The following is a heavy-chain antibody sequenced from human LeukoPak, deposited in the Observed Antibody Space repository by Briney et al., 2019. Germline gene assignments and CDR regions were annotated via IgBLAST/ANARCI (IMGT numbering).Heavy chain of an antibody. Sequence: GGSLRLSCAASGFTFSSYDMHWVRQATGKGLEWVSAIGTAGDTYYPGSVKGRFTISRENSKNSLYLQMSRLRGEDTAVYYCARKAITVTTFDYWGQGTLVTVSS. CDR2: IGTAGDT. D-gene: IGHD4-17*01. J-gene: IGHJ4*02. CDR1: GFTFSSYD. V-gene: IGHV3-13*01. CDR3: ARKAITVTTFDY.